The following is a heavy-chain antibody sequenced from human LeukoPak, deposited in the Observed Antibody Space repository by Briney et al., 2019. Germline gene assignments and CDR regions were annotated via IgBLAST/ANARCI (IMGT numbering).Heavy chain of an antibody. CDR1: GGSISSGSYY. V-gene: IGHV4-61*02. CDR3: ARGRYYFDY. CDR2: IYTSGST. Sequence: SETLSLTCTVSGGSISSGSYYWSWIRQPAGKGLEWIGRIYTSGSTNYNPSLKSRVTISVDTSKNQFSLKLSSVTAADTAVYYCARGRYYFDYWGQGTLVTVSS. J-gene: IGHJ4*02.